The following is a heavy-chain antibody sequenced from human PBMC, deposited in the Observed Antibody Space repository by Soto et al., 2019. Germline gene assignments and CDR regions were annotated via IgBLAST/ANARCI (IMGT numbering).Heavy chain of an antibody. Sequence: GESLKISCKTSGYTFSNYWIAWVRQMPGKGLEWMGIIYPRGSDSKYSPAFQGQVTFSVDKSIDTAYLQWTSLEASDSAIYFCARKFAPEFFDSWGQGTLVTVSS. CDR1: GYTFSNYW. J-gene: IGHJ4*02. CDR3: ARKFAPEFFDS. CDR2: IYPRGSDS. D-gene: IGHD3-10*01. V-gene: IGHV5-51*01.